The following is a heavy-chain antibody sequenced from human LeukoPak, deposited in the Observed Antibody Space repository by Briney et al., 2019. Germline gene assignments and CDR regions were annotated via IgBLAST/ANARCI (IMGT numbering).Heavy chain of an antibody. CDR2: IYYTGST. D-gene: IGHD4-23*01. CDR3: ARVFYGGSLGFDY. CDR1: GGSINSYH. J-gene: IGHJ4*02. Sequence: PSETLSLTCIVSGGSINSYHWSWIRQSPGKGLEWIGYIYYTGSTNYSPSLKSRVTMSVDTSKNQFSLNLTSVTAADTAVYYCARVFYGGSLGFDYWGQGTPVTVSS. V-gene: IGHV4-59*01.